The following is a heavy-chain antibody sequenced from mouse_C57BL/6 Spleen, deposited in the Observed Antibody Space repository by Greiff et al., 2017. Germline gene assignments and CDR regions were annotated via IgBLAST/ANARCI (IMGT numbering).Heavy chain of an antibody. V-gene: IGHV5-9*01. Sequence: EVNVVESGGGLVKPGGSLKLSCAASGFTFSSYTMSWVRQTPEKRLEWVATISGGGGNTYYPDSVKGRFTISRDNAKNTLYLQLSSLRSEDTALYYCARHVWDYFDYWGQGTTLTVSS. CDR2: ISGGGGNT. CDR3: ARHVWDYFDY. J-gene: IGHJ2*01. D-gene: IGHD4-1*01. CDR1: GFTFSSYT.